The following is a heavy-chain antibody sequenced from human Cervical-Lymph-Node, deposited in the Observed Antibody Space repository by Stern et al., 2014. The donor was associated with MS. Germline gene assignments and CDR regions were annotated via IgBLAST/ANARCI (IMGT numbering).Heavy chain of an antibody. Sequence: QVTLRESGPALVKPTQTLTLTCTFSGFSLSTSGMCVSWLRQPPGKALEWLALIDWDEYKYYSTSLKTRLTISKDTSKNQVVLTMTNMDPVDTATYYCARILAGTTYYYYGMDVWGQGTTVTVSS. V-gene: IGHV2-70*01. J-gene: IGHJ6*02. CDR2: IDWDEYK. D-gene: IGHD6-19*01. CDR1: GFSLSTSGMC. CDR3: ARILAGTTYYYYGMDV.